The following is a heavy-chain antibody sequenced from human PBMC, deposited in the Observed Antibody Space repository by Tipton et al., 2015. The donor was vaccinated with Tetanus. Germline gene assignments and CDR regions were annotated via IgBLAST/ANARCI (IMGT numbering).Heavy chain of an antibody. V-gene: IGHV6-1*01. D-gene: IGHD7-27*01. J-gene: IGHJ6*02. Sequence: GLVKPSQTLSLTCAISGDSVSRNTAAWNWIRQSPSRGLEWLGRTYYRSKWSSDYAISVKSRITINPETSKNRFSLQLNSVTPEDTAVYYCARGTWGSGDYYSGMDVWGQGTPVTVSS. CDR1: GDSVSRNTAA. CDR3: ARGTWGSGDYYSGMDV. CDR2: TYYRSKWSS.